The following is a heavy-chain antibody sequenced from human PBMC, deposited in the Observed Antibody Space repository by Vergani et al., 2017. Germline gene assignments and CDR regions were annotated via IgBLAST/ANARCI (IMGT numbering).Heavy chain of an antibody. CDR2: TRYDGIVE. Sequence: QVQLVESGGGVVQPGGSLRLSCAASGFTFTNYGMHWVRQAPGKGLEWLAFTRYDGIVEYYGDSVRGRFTISRDNAKNTLYLQMNSLRVEETAVYYCARGKDCGGSSCNGSPYYGLDLWGQGTTVTVSS. V-gene: IGHV3-30*02. CDR1: GFTFTNYG. CDR3: ARGKDCGGSSCNGSPYYGLDL. J-gene: IGHJ6*02. D-gene: IGHD2-15*01.